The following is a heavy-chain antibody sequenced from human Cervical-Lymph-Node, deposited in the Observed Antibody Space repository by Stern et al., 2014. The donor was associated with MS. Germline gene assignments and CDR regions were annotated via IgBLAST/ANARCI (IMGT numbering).Heavy chain of an antibody. CDR2: IYGGNGNT. CDR1: GYAFTKYA. D-gene: IGHD3-16*01. V-gene: IGHV1-3*01. J-gene: IGHJ6*02. Sequence: VQLVESGAEVKKPGASVHVSCKASGYAFTKYAIHWVRQAPGQRLQWMGWIYGGNGNTKYSQTFQGRVTFTQDTSATTAYMEVRSLRSDDTAVYYGARATHYDPQPRDFYYGMDVWGQGTTVIVSS. CDR3: ARATHYDPQPRDFYYGMDV.